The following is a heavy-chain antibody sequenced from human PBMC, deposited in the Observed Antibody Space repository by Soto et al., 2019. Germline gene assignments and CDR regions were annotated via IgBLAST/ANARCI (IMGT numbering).Heavy chain of an antibody. Sequence: GGSLRLSCAASGFTFSIYSSNWVRQAPGKGLEWVGRIKSKTDGGTTDYAAPVKGRFTISKDDSKNTLYLQMNSLNSDDTAVYYFTTLIITMKVVVILRAWGQGTMVTVSS. V-gene: IGHV3-15*07. CDR2: IKSKTDGGTT. J-gene: IGHJ3*01. D-gene: IGHD3-22*01. CDR1: GFTFSIYS. CDR3: TTLIITMKVVVILRA.